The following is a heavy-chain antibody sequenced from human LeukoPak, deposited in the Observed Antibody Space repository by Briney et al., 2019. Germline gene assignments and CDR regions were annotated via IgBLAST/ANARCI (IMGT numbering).Heavy chain of an antibody. J-gene: IGHJ6*03. CDR2: IYHSGST. V-gene: IGHV4-30-2*01. Sequence: SQTLSLTCTVSGGSISSGGYYWSWIRQPPGKGLEWIGYIYHSGSTYYNPSLKSRVTISVDRSKNQFSLKLSSVTAADTAVYYCARDRGYYYYYYMDVWGKGTTVTVSS. CDR3: ARDRGYYYYYYMDV. CDR1: GGSISSGGYY. D-gene: IGHD3-10*01.